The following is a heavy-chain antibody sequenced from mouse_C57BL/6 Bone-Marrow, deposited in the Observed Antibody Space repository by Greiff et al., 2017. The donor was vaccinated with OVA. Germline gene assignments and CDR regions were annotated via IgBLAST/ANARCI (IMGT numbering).Heavy chain of an antibody. V-gene: IGHV3-6*01. D-gene: IGHD2-3*01. CDR1: GYSITSGYY. J-gene: IGHJ3*01. CDR3: ARRMGYSFAY. Sequence: DVKLQESGPGLVKPSQSLSLTCSVTGYSITSGYYWNWIRQFPGNKLEWMGYISYDGSNNYNPSLKNRISITRDTSKNQFFLKLNSVTTEDTATYYCARRMGYSFAYWGQGTLVTVSA. CDR2: ISYDGSN.